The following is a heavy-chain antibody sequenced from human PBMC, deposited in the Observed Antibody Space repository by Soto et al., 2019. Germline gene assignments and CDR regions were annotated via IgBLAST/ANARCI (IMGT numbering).Heavy chain of an antibody. J-gene: IGHJ4*02. V-gene: IGHV1-3*01. Sequence: ASVTVSCKESVYTFISYAINWVRQAPGQRLEWMGWINAGNGNTKYSQKFQGRVTITRDTSASTGYMELSSLRSEDTAVYYCARDPGYSYGYNWGQGTLVTVS. CDR3: ARDPGYSYGYN. CDR1: VYTFISYA. D-gene: IGHD5-18*01. CDR2: INAGNGNT.